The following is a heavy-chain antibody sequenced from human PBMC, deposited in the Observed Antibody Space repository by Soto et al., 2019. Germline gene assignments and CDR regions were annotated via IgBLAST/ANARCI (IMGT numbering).Heavy chain of an antibody. J-gene: IGHJ4*02. CDR1: GFTFSSYG. Sequence: QVQLVESGGGVVQPGRSLRLSCAASGFTFSSYGMHWVRQATGKGREWVAVISYDGSNKHYADSVKGRFTISRDNPTNTLYLQMNSLRAEDTAVYYCARSPYSVSYLAYFDYWGQGTLVTVTS. CDR2: ISYDGSNK. D-gene: IGHD1-26*01. V-gene: IGHV3-30*03. CDR3: ARSPYSVSYLAYFDY.